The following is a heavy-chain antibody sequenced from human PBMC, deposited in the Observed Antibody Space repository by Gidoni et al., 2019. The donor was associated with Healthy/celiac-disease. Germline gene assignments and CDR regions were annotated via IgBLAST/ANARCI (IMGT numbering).Heavy chain of an antibody. CDR2: IFSNDEK. D-gene: IGHD5-18*01. J-gene: IGHJ4*02. CDR3: ARTREDTAMEYYFDY. V-gene: IGHV2-26*01. CDR1: GFSLSNARMG. Sequence: QVTLKESGPVLVKPTETLTLTCTVSGFSLSNARMGVSWIRQPPGKALEWLAHIFSNDEKSYSTSLKSRLTISKVTSKSQVVLTMTNMDPVDTATYYCARTREDTAMEYYFDYWGQGTLVTVSS.